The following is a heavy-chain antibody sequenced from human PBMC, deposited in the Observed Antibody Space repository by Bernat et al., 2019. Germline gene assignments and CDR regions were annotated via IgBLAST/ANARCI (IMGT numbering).Heavy chain of an antibody. CDR2: IRSKAYGGTT. V-gene: IGHV3-49*04. CDR3: TREVTFWSGYQSYYYYYYMDV. D-gene: IGHD3-3*01. CDR1: GFTFGDYA. Sequence: VQLVESGGGVVQPGRSLRLSCTASGFTFGDYAMSWVRQAPGKGLEWVGFIRSKAYGGTTEYAASVKGRFTISRDDSKSIAYLQMNSLKTEDTAVYYCTREVTFWSGYQSYYYYYYMDVWGKGTTVTVSS. J-gene: IGHJ6*03.